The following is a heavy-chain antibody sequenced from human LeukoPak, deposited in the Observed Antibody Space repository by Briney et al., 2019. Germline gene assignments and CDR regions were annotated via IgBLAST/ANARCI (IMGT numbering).Heavy chain of an antibody. CDR1: GYTFTSYA. J-gene: IGHJ4*02. D-gene: IGHD6-19*01. CDR3: ARGTVDTDY. Sequence: ASVTVSCTASGYTFTSYAMHWVRQAPGQRLEWMGWINAGNGNTKYSQKFQGRVTMTTDTSTSTAYMELRSLRSDDTAVYYCARGTVDTDYWGRGTLVTVSS. V-gene: IGHV1-3*01. CDR2: INAGNGNT.